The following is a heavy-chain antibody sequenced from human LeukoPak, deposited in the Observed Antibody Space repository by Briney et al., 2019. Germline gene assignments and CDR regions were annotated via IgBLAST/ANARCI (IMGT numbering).Heavy chain of an antibody. D-gene: IGHD2-15*01. J-gene: IGHJ4*02. Sequence: SVNVSCKASGGTFSSYAISWVRQAPGQGLEWMGGIIPIFGTANYAQKFQGRVTITADESTSTAYMELSSLRSEDTAVYYCARPRGYCSGGSCYRLDYWGQGTLVTVSS. V-gene: IGHV1-69*13. CDR1: GGTFSSYA. CDR3: ARPRGYCSGGSCYRLDY. CDR2: IIPIFGTA.